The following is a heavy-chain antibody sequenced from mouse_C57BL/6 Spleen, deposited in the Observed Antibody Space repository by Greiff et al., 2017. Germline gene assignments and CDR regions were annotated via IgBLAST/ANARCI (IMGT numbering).Heavy chain of an antibody. D-gene: IGHD1-1*01. CDR2: IDPNSGGT. V-gene: IGHV1-72*01. CDR3: ARYDGSSSKDYYAMDY. J-gene: IGHJ4*01. CDR1: GYTFTSYW. Sequence: QVQLQQPGAELVKPGASVKLSCKASGYTFTSYWMHWVKQRPGRGLEWIGRIDPNSGGTKYNEKFKSKATLTVDKPSSTAYMQLSSLTSEDSAVYYCARYDGSSSKDYYAMDYWGQGTSVTVSS.